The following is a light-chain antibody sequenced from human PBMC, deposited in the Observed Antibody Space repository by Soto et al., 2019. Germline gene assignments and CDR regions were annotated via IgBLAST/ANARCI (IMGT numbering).Light chain of an antibody. CDR2: GIS. CDR1: QNLNHNY. J-gene: IGKJ3*01. CDR3: KQYGTFPFN. V-gene: IGKV3-20*01. Sequence: EVVLTQSPGTLSLSPGERATLSCRASQNLNHNYFAWYQQKPGQGPRLLIYGISTRAAGIPDRFSGSGSGTDLTLPSSRLEPEDFEVYYCKQYGTFPFNFGPGPKLYIK.